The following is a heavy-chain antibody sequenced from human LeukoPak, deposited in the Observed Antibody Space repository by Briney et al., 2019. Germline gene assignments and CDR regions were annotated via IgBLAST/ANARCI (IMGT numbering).Heavy chain of an antibody. Sequence: PGGSLRLSCAASGFTFSSYGMHWVRQAPGKGLEWVAFIRYDGSNKYYADSVKGRFTISRDNSKNTLYLQMNSLRAEDTAVYYCAKARSVPAAMIVHDYWGQGTLVTVSS. CDR2: IRYDGSNK. D-gene: IGHD2-2*01. CDR1: GFTFSSYG. V-gene: IGHV3-30*02. CDR3: AKARSVPAAMIVHDY. J-gene: IGHJ4*02.